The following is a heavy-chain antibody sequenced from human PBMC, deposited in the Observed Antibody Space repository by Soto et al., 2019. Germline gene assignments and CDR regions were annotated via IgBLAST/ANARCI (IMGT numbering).Heavy chain of an antibody. J-gene: IGHJ6*02. CDR1: GFTFSSYG. CDR2: IWYDGSNK. Sequence: GGSLRLSCAASGFTFSSYGMHWVRQAPGKGLEWVAVIWYDGSNKYYADSVKGRFTISRDNSKNTLYLQMNSLRAEDTAVYYCARVEQWLVFDYYYYGMDVWGQGTTVTVSS. CDR3: ARVEQWLVFDYYYYGMDV. D-gene: IGHD6-19*01. V-gene: IGHV3-33*01.